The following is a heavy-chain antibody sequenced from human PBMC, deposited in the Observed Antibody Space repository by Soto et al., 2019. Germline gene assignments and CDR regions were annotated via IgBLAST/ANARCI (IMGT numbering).Heavy chain of an antibody. D-gene: IGHD5-18*01. CDR1: GFTFSSYG. Sequence: LRLSCAASGFTFSSYGMHWVRQAPGKGLEWVAVISYDGSNKYYADSVKGRFTISRDNSKNTLYLQMNSLRAEDTAVYYCAKDPFPILYSYGPKGTYYYYGMDVWGQGTTVTVSS. V-gene: IGHV3-30*18. J-gene: IGHJ6*02. CDR2: ISYDGSNK. CDR3: AKDPFPILYSYGPKGTYYYYGMDV.